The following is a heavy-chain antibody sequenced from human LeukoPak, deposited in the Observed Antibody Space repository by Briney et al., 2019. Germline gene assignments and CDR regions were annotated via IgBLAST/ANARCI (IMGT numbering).Heavy chain of an antibody. CDR2: IYYSGST. CDR1: GGSIGSYY. J-gene: IGHJ4*02. Sequence: SETLSLTCTVSGGSIGSYYWSWIRQPPGKGLEWIGYIYYSGSTNYNPSLKSRVTISVDTSKNQFSLKLNSVTAADTAVYYCARTGYDILTGYRAKQYYFDYWGQGTLVTVSS. V-gene: IGHV4-59*01. D-gene: IGHD3-9*01. CDR3: ARTGYDILTGYRAKQYYFDY.